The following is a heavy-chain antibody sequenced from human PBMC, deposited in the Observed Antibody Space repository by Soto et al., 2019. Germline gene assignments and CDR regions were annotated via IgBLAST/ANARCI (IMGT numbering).Heavy chain of an antibody. V-gene: IGHV3-30*18. CDR1: GFGFSFYG. CDR3: AKAVVDYSDSSGYFSDFDY. CDR2: ISDDGNDK. Sequence: QVQLVESGGGVVQPGRSLRLSCVASGFGFSFYGMHWVRQAPGKGLEWVAVISDDGNDKYYGDSVKGRFTISRDNSANTLFRQMTGLREEDTAVYYCAKAVVDYSDSSGYFSDFDYWGQGTLVSVSS. J-gene: IGHJ4*02. D-gene: IGHD3-22*01.